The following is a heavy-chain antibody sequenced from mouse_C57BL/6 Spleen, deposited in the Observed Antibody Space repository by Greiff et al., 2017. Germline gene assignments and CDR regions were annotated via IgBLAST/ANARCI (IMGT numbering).Heavy chain of an antibody. CDR3: ARRGYDAMDY. Sequence: EVQGVESGGDLVKPGGSLKLSCAASGFTFSSYGMSWVRQTPDKRLEWVATISSGGSYTYYPDSVKGRFTISRDNAKNTLYLQMSSLKSEDTAMYYCARRGYDAMDYWGQGTSVTVSS. V-gene: IGHV5-6*01. CDR1: GFTFSSYG. J-gene: IGHJ4*01. CDR2: ISSGGSYT.